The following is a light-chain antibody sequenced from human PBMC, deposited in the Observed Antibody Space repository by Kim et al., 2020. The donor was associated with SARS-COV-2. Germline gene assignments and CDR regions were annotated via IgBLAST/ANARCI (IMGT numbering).Light chain of an antibody. Sequence: IVMTQTPVSLSVTPGQPASMSCKSSQSLVRSDGMTYLYWYVQKTGHTPQLLIHEVSNRFSGVPDRFSGSGSGTDFTLKISRVEAEDVGIYFCMQNKQFPTFGQGTKLEI. CDR1: QSLVRSDGMTY. J-gene: IGKJ2*01. CDR2: EVS. CDR3: MQNKQFPT. V-gene: IGKV2D-29*01.